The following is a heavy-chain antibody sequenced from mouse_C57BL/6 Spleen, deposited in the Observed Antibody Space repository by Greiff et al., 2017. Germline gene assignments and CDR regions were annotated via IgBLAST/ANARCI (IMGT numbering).Heavy chain of an antibody. V-gene: IGHV1-15*01. D-gene: IGHD1-1*01. CDR2: IDPETGGT. CDR1: GYTFTDYE. CDR3: TRRDYYGSSLDY. Sequence: QVTLKVSGAELVRPGASVTLSCKASGYTFTDYEMHWVKQTPVHGLEWIGAIDPETGGTAYNQKFKGKAILTADKSSSTAYMELRSLTSEDSAVYYCTRRDYYGSSLDYWGQGTTLTVSS. J-gene: IGHJ2*01.